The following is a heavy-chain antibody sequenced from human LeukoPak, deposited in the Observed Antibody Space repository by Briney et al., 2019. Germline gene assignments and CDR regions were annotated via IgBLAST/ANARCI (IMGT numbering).Heavy chain of an antibody. CDR3: ARQGRITMIVVVLPTGAFDI. Sequence: PSETLSLTCAVYGGSFSGYYWSWIRQPPGKGLEWIGEINHSGSTNYNPSLKSRVTISVDTSKNQFSLKLSSVTAADTAVYYCARQGRITMIVVVLPTGAFDIWGQGTMVTVSS. CDR1: GGSFSGYY. CDR2: INHSGST. J-gene: IGHJ3*02. D-gene: IGHD3-22*01. V-gene: IGHV4-34*01.